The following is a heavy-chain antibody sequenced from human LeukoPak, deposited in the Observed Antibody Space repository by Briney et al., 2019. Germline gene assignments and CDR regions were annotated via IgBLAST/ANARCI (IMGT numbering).Heavy chain of an antibody. J-gene: IGHJ4*02. CDR2: ISSNGGST. D-gene: IGHD3-22*01. V-gene: IGHV3-64*01. CDR1: GFTFSSYA. Sequence: GGSLRLSCAASGFTFSSYAMHWVRQAPGKGLEYVSAISSNGGSTYYANSVKGRFTISRDNSKNTLYLQMGSLRAEDMAVYYCARALGYYYDSSNIDYWGQGTLVTVSS. CDR3: ARALGYYYDSSNIDY.